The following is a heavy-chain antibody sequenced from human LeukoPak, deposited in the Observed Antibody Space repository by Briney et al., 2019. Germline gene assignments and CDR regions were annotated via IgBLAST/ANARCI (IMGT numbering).Heavy chain of an antibody. J-gene: IGHJ4*02. Sequence: GGSLRLSCVASGFSFSRYGMHWVRQSPGKGLDWVAFIRHDGSNKYYADSVKGRFTISRDNSKNTLYLQMNSLRAEDTAMYYCAKAVLTGYYAGFDYWGQGTLVTVSS. CDR3: AKAVLTGYYAGFDY. CDR2: IRHDGSNK. D-gene: IGHD3-9*01. CDR1: GFSFSRYG. V-gene: IGHV3-30*02.